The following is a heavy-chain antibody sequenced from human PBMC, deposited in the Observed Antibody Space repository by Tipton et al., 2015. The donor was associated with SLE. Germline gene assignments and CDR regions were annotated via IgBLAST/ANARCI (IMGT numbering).Heavy chain of an antibody. Sequence: TLSLTCAVYGGSISSYYWSWIRQPPGKGLEWIGEINHSGSTNYNPSLKSRVTISVDTSKNQFSLKLSSVTAADTAVYYCAVHDSGSYWGQGTLVTVSS. D-gene: IGHD1-26*01. CDR2: INHSGST. CDR1: GGSISSYY. CDR3: AVHDSGSY. V-gene: IGHV4-34*01. J-gene: IGHJ4*02.